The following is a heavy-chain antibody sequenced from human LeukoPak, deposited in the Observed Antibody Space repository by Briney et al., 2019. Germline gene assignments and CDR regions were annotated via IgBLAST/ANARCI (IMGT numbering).Heavy chain of an antibody. CDR2: INPSGGST. D-gene: IGHD1-26*01. CDR3: ARDRARERWELLFDY. Sequence: ASVKVSCKASGYTFTSYYMHWVRQAPGQGLEWMGIINPSGGSTSYAQKFQGRVTMTRDTSTSTVYMELSSLRSEDTAVYYCARDRARERWELLFDYWGQETLVTVSS. V-gene: IGHV1-46*01. J-gene: IGHJ4*02. CDR1: GYTFTSYY.